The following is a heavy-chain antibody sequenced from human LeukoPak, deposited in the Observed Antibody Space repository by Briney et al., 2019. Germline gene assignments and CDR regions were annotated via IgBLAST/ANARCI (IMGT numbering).Heavy chain of an antibody. V-gene: IGHV1-69*13. CDR1: GGTFNSYA. J-gene: IGHJ6*03. Sequence: GASVKVSCKAFGGTFNSYAISWVRQAPGQGLEWMGGIIPVFGTSNYAQKFQGRVTITADESTRTAYMELSSLRSEDTAVYYCDIRFFRSGSYYNRATYYYMDVWGKGTTVTVSS. D-gene: IGHD3-10*01. CDR3: DIRFFRSGSYYNRATYYYMDV. CDR2: IIPVFGTS.